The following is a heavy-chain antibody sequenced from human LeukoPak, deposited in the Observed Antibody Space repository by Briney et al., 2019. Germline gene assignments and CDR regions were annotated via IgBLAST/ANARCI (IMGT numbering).Heavy chain of an antibody. V-gene: IGHV3-15*01. CDR2: IRSKTDGGTT. J-gene: IGHJ5*02. CDR1: GFAFSHAW. CDR3: TTDPPGFGYCSGGSCSSDNWFDP. Sequence: GGSLRLSCAASGFAFSHAWMSWVRQAPGKGLEWVGLIRSKTDGGTTDYAAPVKGRFTISRDDSKNTLYLQMNSLKTEDTAVYYCTTDPPGFGYCSGGSCSSDNWFDPWGQGTLVTVSS. D-gene: IGHD2-15*01.